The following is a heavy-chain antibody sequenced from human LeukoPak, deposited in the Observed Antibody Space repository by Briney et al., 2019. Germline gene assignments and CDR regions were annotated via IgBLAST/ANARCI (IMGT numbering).Heavy chain of an antibody. J-gene: IGHJ6*02. D-gene: IGHD2-2*01. CDR3: ARDRSVVVPAAMARPSGMDV. V-gene: IGHV3-48*03. CDR2: ISSSGSTI. Sequence: GGSLRLSYAASGFTFSSYEMNWVRQAPGKGLEWVSYISSSGSTIYYADSVKGRFTISRDNAKNSLYLQMNSLRAEDTAVYYCARDRSVVVPAAMARPSGMDVWGQGTTVTVSS. CDR1: GFTFSSYE.